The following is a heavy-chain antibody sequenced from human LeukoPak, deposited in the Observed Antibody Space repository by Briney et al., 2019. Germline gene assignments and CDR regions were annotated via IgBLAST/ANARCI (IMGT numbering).Heavy chain of an antibody. D-gene: IGHD6-19*01. CDR2: ISSNGGST. Sequence: PGGSLRLSCSASGFTFSSYAMHWVRQAPGKGLEYVSAISSNGGSTYYADSVKGRFTISRDNSKNTLYLQMSSLRAEDTAVYYCVKDQGCSSGWYPWPNYYYGMDVWGQGTTVTVSS. CDR1: GFTFSSYA. J-gene: IGHJ6*02. CDR3: VKDQGCSSGWYPWPNYYYGMDV. V-gene: IGHV3-64D*06.